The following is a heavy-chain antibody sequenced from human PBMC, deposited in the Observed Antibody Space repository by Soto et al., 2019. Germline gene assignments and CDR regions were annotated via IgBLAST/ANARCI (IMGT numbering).Heavy chain of an antibody. CDR2: IIPIFGTA. D-gene: IGHD3-10*01. CDR1: GGTFSSYA. CDR3: ARGLPLDTMGRGVIYTFDY. Sequence: QVQLVQSGAEVKKPGSSVKVSCKASGGTFSSYAISWVRQAPGQGLEWMGGIIPIFGTANYAQKFQGRVTITEDESTSTAYMELSSLRSEDTAVYYCARGLPLDTMGRGVIYTFDYWGKGTLVTVSS. V-gene: IGHV1-69*01. J-gene: IGHJ4*02.